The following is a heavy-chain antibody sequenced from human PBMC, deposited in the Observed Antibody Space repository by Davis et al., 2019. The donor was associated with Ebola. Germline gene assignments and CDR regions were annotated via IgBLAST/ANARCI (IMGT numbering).Heavy chain of an antibody. J-gene: IGHJ4*02. CDR1: GGFISSYY. Sequence: MPSETLSLTCTVSGGFISSYYWSWIRQPPGKGLEWIGYIHYSGSTKNNPSLKSRVTMSTDTSKRQFSLKLSSVTAADTAVYYCARGGASGSYGYFDNWGQGNLVIVSS. V-gene: IGHV4-59*01. CDR3: ARGGASGSYGYFDN. D-gene: IGHD3-22*01. CDR2: IHYSGST.